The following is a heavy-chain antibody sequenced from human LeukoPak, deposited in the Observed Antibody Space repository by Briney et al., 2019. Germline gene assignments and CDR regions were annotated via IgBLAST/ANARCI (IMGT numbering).Heavy chain of an antibody. Sequence: GGSLRLSCAASGFTFSSYWMHWVRQAPGKGLVWVSRINSDGSSTSYADSVKGRFTISRDNAKNTLYLQMNSLRAEDTAVYHCARGKLLRNYYYGMDVWGQGTTVTVSS. CDR3: ARGKLLRNYYYGMDV. V-gene: IGHV3-74*01. J-gene: IGHJ6*02. D-gene: IGHD2-15*01. CDR2: INSDGSST. CDR1: GFTFSSYW.